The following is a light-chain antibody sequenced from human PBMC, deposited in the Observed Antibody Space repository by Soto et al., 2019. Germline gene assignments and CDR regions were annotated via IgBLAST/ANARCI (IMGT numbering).Light chain of an antibody. CDR1: SSDVGGYNS. Sequence: QSALTQPASVSGSPGQSITISCTGTSSDVGGYNSVSWYQQHPGKAPKLMIYEVSNRPSGVSNRFSGSKSRNTASLTISGLQAEDEADYYCSSYTSSSTYVFGTGTKVTVL. V-gene: IGLV2-14*01. CDR3: SSYTSSSTYV. CDR2: EVS. J-gene: IGLJ1*01.